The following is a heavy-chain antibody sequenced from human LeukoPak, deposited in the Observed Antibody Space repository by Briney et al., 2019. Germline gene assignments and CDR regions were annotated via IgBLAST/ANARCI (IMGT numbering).Heavy chain of an antibody. CDR3: AKDVNDVVVVAATHYYYGMDV. V-gene: IGHV3-30*18. CDR2: ISYDGSNK. D-gene: IGHD2-15*01. Sequence: GGSLRLSCAASGFTFSSYGMHWVRQAPGKGLEWVAVISYDGSNKYYADSVKGRFTISRDNSKNTLYLQMNSLRAEDTAVYYCAKDVNDVVVVAATHYYYGMDVWGQGTTVTVSS. J-gene: IGHJ6*02. CDR1: GFTFSSYG.